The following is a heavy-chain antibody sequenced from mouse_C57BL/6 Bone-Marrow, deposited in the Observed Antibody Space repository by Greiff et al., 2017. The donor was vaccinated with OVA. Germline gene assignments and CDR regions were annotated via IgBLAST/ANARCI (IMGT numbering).Heavy chain of an antibody. CDR1: GYTFTSYW. CDR3: ARGSNAAWFAY. V-gene: IGHV1-52*01. D-gene: IGHD2-5*01. CDR2: IDHSDSET. Sequence: VQLQQPGAELVRPGSSVKLSCKASGYTFTSYWMHWVKQRPIQGLEWIGNIDHSDSETHYNQNFKDKATLPVDKSSNTAYRQLSILTSEDSAVYYCARGSNAAWFAYWGQGTLVTVSA. J-gene: IGHJ3*01.